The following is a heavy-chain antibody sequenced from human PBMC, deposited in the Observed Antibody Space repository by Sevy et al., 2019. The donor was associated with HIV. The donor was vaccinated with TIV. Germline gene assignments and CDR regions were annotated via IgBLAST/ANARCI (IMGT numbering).Heavy chain of an antibody. D-gene: IGHD3-3*01. CDR3: TGGVGMTILSPWDY. J-gene: IGHJ4*02. CDR2: IRRKAFGGTT. V-gene: IGHV3-49*04. CDR1: GFIYGDYA. Sequence: GGSLRLSCIASGFIYGDYAMNWVRQAPGKGLEWVGFIRRKAFGGTTQYAAAVKGGFTISGDDSKSIAYLQMNSLKTEDTAVYYCTGGVGMTILSPWDYWGQGTLVTVSS.